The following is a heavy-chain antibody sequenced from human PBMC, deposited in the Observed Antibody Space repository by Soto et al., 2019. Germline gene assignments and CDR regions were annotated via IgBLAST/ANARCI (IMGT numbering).Heavy chain of an antibody. CDR2: ISGSGGST. CDR3: AKAPARQYYYDSSGYNTYYHYYGMDV. D-gene: IGHD3-22*01. CDR1: GFTFSSYA. J-gene: IGHJ6*02. V-gene: IGHV3-23*01. Sequence: EVQLLESGGGLVQPGGSLRLSCAASGFTFSSYAMSWVRQAPGKGLEWVSAISGSGGSTYYADSVKGRFTISRDNSKNTLYLQMNSLRAEDTAVYYCAKAPARQYYYDSSGYNTYYHYYGMDVWGQGTTVTVSS.